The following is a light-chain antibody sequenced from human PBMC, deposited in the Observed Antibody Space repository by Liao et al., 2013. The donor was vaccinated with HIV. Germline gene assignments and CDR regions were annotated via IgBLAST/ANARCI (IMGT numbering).Light chain of an antibody. Sequence: SYELTQPPSVSVAPGKTARIACGGYDIGSKSVHWYQQKPGQSPVLILYQDTNRPSGIPERFSGSTSGNAATLTISGTQAMDEAAYYCQAWDITTGVFGAGTTLTVL. CDR3: QAWDITTGV. CDR1: DIGSKS. CDR2: QDT. J-gene: IGLJ3*02. V-gene: IGLV3-21*01.